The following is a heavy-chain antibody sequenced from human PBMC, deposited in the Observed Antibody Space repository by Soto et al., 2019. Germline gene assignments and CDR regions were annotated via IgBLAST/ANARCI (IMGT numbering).Heavy chain of an antibody. Sequence: SETLSLTCTVSGGSISSYYWSWIRQPPGKGLEWIGYIYYSGSTNYNPSLKSRVTISVDTSKNQFSLKLSSVTAADTAVYYCARTYYDILTGYQPLDYWGQGTLVTVS. CDR1: GGSISSYY. D-gene: IGHD3-9*01. CDR2: IYYSGST. CDR3: ARTYYDILTGYQPLDY. J-gene: IGHJ4*02. V-gene: IGHV4-59*01.